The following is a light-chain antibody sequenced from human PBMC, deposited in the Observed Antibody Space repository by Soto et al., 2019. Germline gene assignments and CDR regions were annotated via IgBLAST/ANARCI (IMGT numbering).Light chain of an antibody. CDR1: NSDIGGYNY. V-gene: IGLV2-14*01. CDR3: CSYAGTYSWV. J-gene: IGLJ3*02. CDR2: GVT. Sequence: QSALTQPASVSGSPGQSITISCTGTNSDIGGYNYVSWYRHHPGEAPKLMIYGVTNRPSGVPDRFSGSKSGNTASLTISGLQAEDEADYYCCSYAGTYSWVFGGGTKLTVL.